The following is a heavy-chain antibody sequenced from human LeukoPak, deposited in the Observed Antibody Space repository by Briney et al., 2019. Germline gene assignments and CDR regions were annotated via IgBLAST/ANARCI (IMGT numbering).Heavy chain of an antibody. CDR1: GFTFSSYS. Sequence: GGSLRLSCAASGFTFSSYSMNWARQAPGKGLEWVSVIYSGGSTYYADSVKGRFTISRDNSKNTLYLQMNSLRAEDTAVYYCARRLDYWGQGTLVTVSS. CDR2: IYSGGST. J-gene: IGHJ4*02. V-gene: IGHV3-53*01. CDR3: ARRLDY.